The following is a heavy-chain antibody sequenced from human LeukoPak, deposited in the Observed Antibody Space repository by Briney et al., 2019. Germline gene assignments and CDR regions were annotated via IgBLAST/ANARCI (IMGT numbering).Heavy chain of an antibody. CDR1: GYSISSGYY. CDR3: ARDSGSYHIVDYMDV. V-gene: IGHV4-38-2*02. CDR2: IYTTGST. Sequence: PSETLSLTCTVSGYSISSGYYWGWIRQPPGKGLEWIGRIYTTGSTHYNPSLKGRVTMSVDTSKNQFSLKLTSVTAADTAVYYCARDSGSYHIVDYMDVWGKGTTVTVSS. J-gene: IGHJ6*03. D-gene: IGHD1-26*01.